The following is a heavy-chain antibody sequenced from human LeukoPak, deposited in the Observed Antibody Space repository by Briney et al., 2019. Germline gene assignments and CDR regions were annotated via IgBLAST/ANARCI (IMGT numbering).Heavy chain of an antibody. CDR2: IQYDGSNE. D-gene: IGHD4-11*01. CDR1: GFTFSSYG. Sequence: GGSLRLSCAASGFTFSSYGMHWVRQAPGKGLEWVAYIQYDGSNEQYAHSVKGRFTISRDNAKNSLYLQMSSLRAEDTAVYYCTRVEETATTAAIIRKYSYYYYYMDVWGKGNTVTVSS. V-gene: IGHV3-30*02. J-gene: IGHJ6*03. CDR3: TRVEETATTAAIIRKYSYYYYYMDV.